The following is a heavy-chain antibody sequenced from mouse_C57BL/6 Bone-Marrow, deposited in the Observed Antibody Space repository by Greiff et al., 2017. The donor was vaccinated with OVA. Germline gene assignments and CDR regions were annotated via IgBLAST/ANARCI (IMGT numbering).Heavy chain of an antibody. J-gene: IGHJ2*01. CDR3: ARYSKGYFDY. V-gene: IGHV1-42*01. CDR2: INPSTGGT. D-gene: IGHD2-5*01. Sequence: VQLQQSGPELVKPGASVKISCKASGYSFTGYYMNWVKQSPEKSLEWIGEINPSTGGTTYNQKFKAKATLTVDKSSSTAYMQLKSLTSEDSAVYYCARYSKGYFDYWGQGTTLTVSS. CDR1: GYSFTGYY.